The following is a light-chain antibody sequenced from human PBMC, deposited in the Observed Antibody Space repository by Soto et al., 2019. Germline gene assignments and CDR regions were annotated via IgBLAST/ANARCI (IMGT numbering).Light chain of an antibody. CDR2: GAS. Sequence: EIVLTQSPGTLSLSPGERTTLSCRASQSISRYLAWYQQKPGQGPRLLIYGASSRATGTPDRFSGSGSGKDFTLTINRLEPEDYPLYYCQQYGRWHPTSGQGIKVDIX. V-gene: IGKV3-20*01. CDR3: QQYGRWHPT. J-gene: IGKJ1*01. CDR1: QSISRY.